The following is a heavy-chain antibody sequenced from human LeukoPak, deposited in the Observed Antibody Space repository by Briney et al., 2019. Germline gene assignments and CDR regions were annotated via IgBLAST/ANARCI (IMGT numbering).Heavy chain of an antibody. CDR1: GFTFSSYA. CDR2: ISGSGGST. CDR3: AKVGPSTVTRDY. Sequence: GGSVRLSCAASGFTFSSYAMTWVRQAPGKGLEWVSGISGSGGSTYYADSVKGRFTISRDNSKNTLYLQMNSLRAEDTATYYCAKVGPSTVTRDYWGQGTLVTVSS. D-gene: IGHD4-17*01. V-gene: IGHV3-23*01. J-gene: IGHJ4*02.